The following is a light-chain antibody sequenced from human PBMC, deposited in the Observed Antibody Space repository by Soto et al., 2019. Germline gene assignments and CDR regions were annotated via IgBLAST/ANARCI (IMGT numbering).Light chain of an antibody. Sequence: IQLTQSPSFVSASVGDRVTITCRASQDINTYLAWYQQKPGKAPKLLIFAASTLQNGVPSRFSGSGSGTEFTVTITSRQAEDFATYYCQQRKSYTLPFGQGTRLEIK. V-gene: IGKV1-9*01. CDR1: QDINTY. J-gene: IGKJ5*01. CDR2: AAS. CDR3: QQRKSYTLP.